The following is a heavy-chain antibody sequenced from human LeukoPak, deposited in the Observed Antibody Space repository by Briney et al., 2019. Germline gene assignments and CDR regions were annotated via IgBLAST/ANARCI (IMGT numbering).Heavy chain of an antibody. Sequence: SETLSLTCAVYGGSFSGYYWSWIRQPPGKGLEWIGEVNHSGYTNYNPSLKSRVTISVDTSKNLFSLKLTSVTAADTAVYYCARHHGGAQAFDIWGQGTMVTVSS. CDR3: ARHHGGAQAFDI. D-gene: IGHD4-23*01. V-gene: IGHV4-34*01. CDR1: GGSFSGYY. J-gene: IGHJ3*02. CDR2: VNHSGYT.